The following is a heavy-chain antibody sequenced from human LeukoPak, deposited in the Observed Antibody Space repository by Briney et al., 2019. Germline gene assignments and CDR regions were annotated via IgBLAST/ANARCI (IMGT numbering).Heavy chain of an antibody. CDR3: ARDERLLSFLK. V-gene: IGHV3-23*01. J-gene: IGHJ4*02. Sequence: GSLRLSCAASGFTFSNYGLSWVRQAPGKGLEWVSGITGSGGSTYYADSVEGRFTISRDNSKNTLYLQMNSPRAEDTAIYYCARDERLLSFLKWGQGTLVTVSS. CDR2: ITGSGGST. D-gene: IGHD3-3*01. CDR1: GFTFSNYG.